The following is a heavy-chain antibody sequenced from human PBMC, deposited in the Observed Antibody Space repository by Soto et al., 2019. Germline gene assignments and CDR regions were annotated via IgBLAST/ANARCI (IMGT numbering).Heavy chain of an antibody. CDR3: ARYAYNGYYFDY. D-gene: IGHD1-1*01. V-gene: IGHV1-69*05. CDR2: IIPIFGTA. Sequence: EQGLEWMGGIIPIFGTANYAQKFQGRVTMTRDTSTTTVYMELSSLKSEDTAVYYCARYAYNGYYFDYWGQGILLTVSS. J-gene: IGHJ4*02.